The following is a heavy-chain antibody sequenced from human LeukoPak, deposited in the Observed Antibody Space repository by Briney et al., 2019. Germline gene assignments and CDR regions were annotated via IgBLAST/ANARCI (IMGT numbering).Heavy chain of an antibody. CDR3: ARTIVATRMLDY. CDR1: GGTFSSYA. D-gene: IGHD5-12*01. Sequence: SVKVSCKASGGTFSSYAISWVRQAPGQGLEWMGGIIPIFGTANYAQKFQGRVTITTDESTSTGYMELSSLRSEDTAVYYCARTIVATRMLDYWGEGTLVTVSS. V-gene: IGHV1-69*05. CDR2: IIPIFGTA. J-gene: IGHJ4*02.